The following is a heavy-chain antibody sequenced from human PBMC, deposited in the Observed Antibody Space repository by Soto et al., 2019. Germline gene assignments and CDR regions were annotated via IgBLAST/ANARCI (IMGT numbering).Heavy chain of an antibody. J-gene: IGHJ6*02. CDR2: IDPSDSFT. V-gene: IGHV5-10-1*01. CDR3: ARHLQYCSGGLCYPYYYGMDV. Sequence: SGESLKISCTVSGYSFTTYWITWVRQMPGKGLEYLGRIDPSDSFTSYNPSFQGHVTISADKSISAAYLQWSSLKASDTAIYYCARHLQYCSGGLCYPYYYGMDVWGPGTTVTVS. D-gene: IGHD2-15*01. CDR1: GYSFTTYW.